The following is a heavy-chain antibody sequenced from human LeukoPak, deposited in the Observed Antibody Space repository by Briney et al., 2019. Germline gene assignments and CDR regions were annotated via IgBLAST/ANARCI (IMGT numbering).Heavy chain of an antibody. Sequence: GRSLRLSCAASGFTFSSYAMHWVRQAPGKGLEWVSVIYSGGSTYYADSVKGRFTISRDNSKNTLYLQMNSLRAEDTAVYYCARDHYDSSGYPFDYWGQGTLVTVSS. CDR2: IYSGGST. CDR3: ARDHYDSSGYPFDY. J-gene: IGHJ4*02. D-gene: IGHD3-22*01. V-gene: IGHV3-53*01. CDR1: GFTFSSYA.